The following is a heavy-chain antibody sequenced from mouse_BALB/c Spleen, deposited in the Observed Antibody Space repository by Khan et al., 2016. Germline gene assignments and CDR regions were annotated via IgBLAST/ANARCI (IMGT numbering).Heavy chain of an antibody. Sequence: QIQLVQSGPELKKPGETVKISCKASGYTFTNYGVHWVKQAPGKGLKWMGWINTNTGAPTYAEEFKGRFAFSLETSASTACLQIDNLKNEDTATXCCARWYGNYALDYWGQGTSVTVSS. CDR1: GYTFTNYG. CDR3: ARWYGNYALDY. D-gene: IGHD2-10*02. J-gene: IGHJ4*01. V-gene: IGHV9-3*02. CDR2: INTNTGAP.